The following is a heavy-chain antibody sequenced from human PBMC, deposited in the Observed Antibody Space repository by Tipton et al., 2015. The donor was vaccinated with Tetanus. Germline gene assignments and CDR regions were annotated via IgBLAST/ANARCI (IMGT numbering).Heavy chain of an antibody. J-gene: IGHJ6*02. CDR3: ARVGISQNAYSYVYHGLDV. D-gene: IGHD5-18*01. CDR1: GFTFSTNA. CDR2: IWNDGSYK. Sequence: SLRLSCAASGFTFSTNAMHWVRQALGKGLEWVAAIWNDGSYKYYADSVKGRFTVSRDNSKNTLYLEMNSLRAEDTAVYYCARVGISQNAYSYVYHGLDVWGQGTTVTVSS. V-gene: IGHV3-33*01.